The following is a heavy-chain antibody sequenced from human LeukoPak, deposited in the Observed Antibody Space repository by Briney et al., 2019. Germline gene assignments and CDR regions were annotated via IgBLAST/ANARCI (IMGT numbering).Heavy chain of an antibody. CDR3: SRASSTSYYDY. CDR1: GGSFSGYY. CDR2: INHSGST. V-gene: IGHV4-34*01. D-gene: IGHD6-19*01. Sequence: SETLSLTCAVYGGSFSGYYWSWIRQPPGKGLEWIGEINHSGSTNYNPSLKSRVTISVDTSKNQFSLKLGSVTAADTALYYCSRASSTSYYDYWGQGSLVTVSS. J-gene: IGHJ4*02.